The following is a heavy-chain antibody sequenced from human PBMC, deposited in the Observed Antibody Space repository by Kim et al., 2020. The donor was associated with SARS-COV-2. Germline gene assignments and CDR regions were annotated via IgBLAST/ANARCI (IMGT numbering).Heavy chain of an antibody. V-gene: IGHV3-30*18. D-gene: IGHD5-12*01. CDR2: TSNDGSKK. CDR1: GFTFSSYG. CDR3: AKDDRGGYSGYAFDY. Sequence: GSVRLSCAASGFTFSSYGIHWVRQAPGKGLEGVAGTSNDGSKKFYADSVKGRFTISRDNSKNTMYLQMNSLRPEDTAVYYCAKDDRGGYSGYAFDYWGQGTMVTVSS. J-gene: IGHJ4*02.